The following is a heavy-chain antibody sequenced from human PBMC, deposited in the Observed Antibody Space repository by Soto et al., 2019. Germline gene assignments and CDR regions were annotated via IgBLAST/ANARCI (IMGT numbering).Heavy chain of an antibody. CDR2: INPIFGTA. CDR1: GYTFTGYY. CDR3: ASLEYQLPSDYYYYGMDV. Sequence: QVQLVQSGAEVKKPGASVKVSCKASGYTFTGYYMHWVRQAPGQGLEWMGWINPIFGTANYAQKFQGRVTITADESTSTAYMELSSLRSEDTAVYYCASLEYQLPSDYYYYGMDVWGQGTTVTVSS. J-gene: IGHJ6*02. D-gene: IGHD2-2*01. V-gene: IGHV1-69*01.